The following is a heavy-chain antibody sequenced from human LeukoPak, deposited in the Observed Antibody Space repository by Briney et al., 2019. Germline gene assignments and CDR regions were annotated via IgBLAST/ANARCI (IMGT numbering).Heavy chain of an antibody. J-gene: IGHJ3*02. CDR3: ARDAGDDAFDI. D-gene: IGHD7-27*01. Sequence: SETLSLTCSVSGGSISNYYWSWIRQPPGKGLEWIGYIYYSGSTNFNPSLKSRVTISVDTSKNQFSLKLSSVTAADTAVYYCARDAGDDAFDIWGQGTMVTVSS. CDR1: GGSISNYY. CDR2: IYYSGST. V-gene: IGHV4-59*12.